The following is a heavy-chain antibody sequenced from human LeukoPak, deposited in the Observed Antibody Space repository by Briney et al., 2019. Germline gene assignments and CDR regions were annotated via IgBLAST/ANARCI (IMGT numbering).Heavy chain of an antibody. J-gene: IGHJ4*02. Sequence: SETLSLTCTVSGGSISTFYWSWIRQPPGKGLEWIGSIHYSGSTYYNPSLKSRVTISVDTSKNQFSLKLSFVTAADTAVYYCARHITWYSSSSGPSDYWGQGTLVTVSS. CDR2: IHYSGST. V-gene: IGHV4-39*01. D-gene: IGHD6-6*01. CDR3: ARHITWYSSSSGPSDY. CDR1: GGSISTFY.